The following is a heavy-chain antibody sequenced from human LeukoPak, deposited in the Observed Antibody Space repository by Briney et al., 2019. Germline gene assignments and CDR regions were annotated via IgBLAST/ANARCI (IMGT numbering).Heavy chain of an antibody. CDR1: GFTFRRYG. CDR2: VWYDGNNN. Sequence: GGSLRLSCAASGFTFRRYGMHWVRQAPGKGLEWVAFVWYDGNNNYHADSVKGRFTIYRDNSMNTLYLQMNSLKAEDTAVYYCARDGSGSDHHFDYWGQGTLVTVSS. CDR3: ARDGSGSDHHFDY. D-gene: IGHD3-10*01. V-gene: IGHV3-33*08. J-gene: IGHJ4*02.